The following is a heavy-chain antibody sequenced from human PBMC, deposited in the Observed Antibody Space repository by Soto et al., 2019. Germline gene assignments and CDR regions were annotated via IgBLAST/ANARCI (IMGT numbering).Heavy chain of an antibody. CDR2: IIPIIGII. Sequence: QVQLVQSGAEVKKPGSSVKVSCKASGGTFSTYTITWVRQAPGQGLEWMGRIIPIIGIINYAQKFQGRVTSSADKFTGPADMELTGLRSDDTAVYYCAGDPDSHYNDSHASSYPWGQGTLVTVSS. V-gene: IGHV1-69*08. CDR1: GGTFSTYT. D-gene: IGHD4-4*01. CDR3: AGDPDSHYNDSHASSYP. J-gene: IGHJ5*02.